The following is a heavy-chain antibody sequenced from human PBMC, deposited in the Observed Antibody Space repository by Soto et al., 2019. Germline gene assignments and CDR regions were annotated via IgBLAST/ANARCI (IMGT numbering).Heavy chain of an antibody. V-gene: IGHV2-5*01. CDR1: GFSLSTSGVG. CDR3: AHRAGSGYSYGFTNWYFDL. D-gene: IGHD5-18*01. J-gene: IGHJ2*01. CDR2: IYWNDDK. Sequence: QITLKESGPTLVKPTQTLTLTCTFSGFSLSTSGVGVGWIRQPPGKALEWLALIYWNDDKRYSPSLKSRLTITKDTSKNQVVLTMTNMDPVDTATYYCAHRAGSGYSYGFTNWYFDLWGRGTLVTVSS.